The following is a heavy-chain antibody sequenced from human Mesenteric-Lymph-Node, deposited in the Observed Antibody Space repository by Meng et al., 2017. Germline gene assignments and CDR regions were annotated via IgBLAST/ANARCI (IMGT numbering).Heavy chain of an antibody. J-gene: IGHJ6*02. CDR1: GFTFSSYA. CDR3: AKGNYYGSGSGDV. Sequence: GGSLRLSCAASGFTFSSYAMHWVRQAPGKGLEWVAVISYDGSNKYYADSVKGRFTISRDNSKNTLYLQMNSLRAEDTAVYYCAKGNYYGSGSGDVWGQGTTVTVSS. CDR2: ISYDGSNK. D-gene: IGHD3-10*01. V-gene: IGHV3-30*04.